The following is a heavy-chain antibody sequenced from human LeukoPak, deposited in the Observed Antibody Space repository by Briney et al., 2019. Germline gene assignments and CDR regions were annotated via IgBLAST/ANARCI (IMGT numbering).Heavy chain of an antibody. V-gene: IGHV4-39*07. D-gene: IGHD5-24*01. CDR2: IYYSGST. CDR3: ARDRGDGYNYLFDY. Sequence: PSETLFLTCTVSGGSISSSSYYWGWIRQPPGKGLEWIGSIYYSGSTYYNPSLKSRVTISVDTSKNQFSLKLSSVTAADTAVHYCARDRGDGYNYLFDYWGQGTLVTVSS. CDR1: GGSISSSSYY. J-gene: IGHJ4*02.